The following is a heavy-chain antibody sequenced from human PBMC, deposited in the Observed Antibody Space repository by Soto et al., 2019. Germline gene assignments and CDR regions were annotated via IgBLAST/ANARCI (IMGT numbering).Heavy chain of an antibody. CDR1: GYTFTSYG. D-gene: IGHD3-16*02. CDR3: AWDFIMLRLGELTSVTYFDF. CDR2: ISAYNGNT. J-gene: IGHJ4*02. Sequence: QVQLVQSGAEVKKPGASVKVSCKASGYTFTSYGISWVRQAPGQGLAWMGWISAYNGNTNSAQKLEGRVTSTPDTSTITAYVELRRSRCDDTAVNYWAWDFIMLRLGELTSVTYFDFWGQRTLVTVSS. V-gene: IGHV1-18*01.